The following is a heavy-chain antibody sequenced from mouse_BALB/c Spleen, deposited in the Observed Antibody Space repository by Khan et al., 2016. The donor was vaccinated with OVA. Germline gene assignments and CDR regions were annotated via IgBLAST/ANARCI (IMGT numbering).Heavy chain of an antibody. J-gene: IGHJ2*01. CDR2: INPRNGRT. Sequence: QVQLQQPGAELVKPGTSVKLSCKASGYTFTDYWIHWVKQRPGQGLEWIGEINPRNGRTNYNEKVKNKAILTVDKSSTTAYMQLSSLTSEDSAVYYCAREGYSYGSKRDFDFWGQGTTLTGSS. V-gene: IGHV1S81*02. D-gene: IGHD1-1*01. CDR3: AREGYSYGSKRDFDF. CDR1: GYTFTDYW.